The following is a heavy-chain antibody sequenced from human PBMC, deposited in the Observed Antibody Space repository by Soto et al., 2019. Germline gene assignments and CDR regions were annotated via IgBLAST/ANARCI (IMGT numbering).Heavy chain of an antibody. CDR1: GYTFTTYA. CDR3: ARDWGNYYYGMDV. V-gene: IGHV1-3*01. Sequence: QVQLVQSGAEVKKPGASVKVSCEASGYTFTTYAMHWVRQAPGQSLEWMGWINADNGNTKYSQKFQGRVTITRDTSASTAHMEVSSLRSDDTAVYYCARDWGNYYYGMDVWGQGTTVTVSS. D-gene: IGHD7-27*01. CDR2: INADNGNT. J-gene: IGHJ6*02.